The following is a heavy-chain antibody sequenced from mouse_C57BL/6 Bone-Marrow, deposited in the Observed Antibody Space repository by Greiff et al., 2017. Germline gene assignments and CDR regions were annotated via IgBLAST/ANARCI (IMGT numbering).Heavy chain of an antibody. CDR2: INPGSGGT. CDR1: GYAFTNYL. Sequence: VQLQESGAELVRPGTSVKVSCKASGYAFTNYLIEWVKQRPGQGLEWIGVINPGSGGTNYNEKFKGKATLTADKSSSTAYMQLSSLTSEDSAVYFRARSKNWEAWFAYWGQGTLVTVSA. D-gene: IGHD4-1*01. V-gene: IGHV1-54*01. CDR3: ARSKNWEAWFAY. J-gene: IGHJ3*01.